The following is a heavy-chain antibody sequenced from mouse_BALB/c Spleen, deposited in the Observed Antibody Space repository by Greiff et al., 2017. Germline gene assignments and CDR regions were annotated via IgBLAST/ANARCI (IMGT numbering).Heavy chain of an antibody. CDR1: GFTFSSYA. Sequence: EVQLQESGGGLVKPGGSLKLSCAASGFTFSSYAMSWVRQTPEKRLEWVASISSGGSTYYPDSVKGRFTISRDNARNILYLQMSSLRSEDTAMYYCARGVAYYYGSSHWYFDVWGAGTTVTVSS. CDR2: ISSGGST. J-gene: IGHJ1*01. V-gene: IGHV5-6-5*01. D-gene: IGHD1-1*01. CDR3: ARGVAYYYGSSHWYFDV.